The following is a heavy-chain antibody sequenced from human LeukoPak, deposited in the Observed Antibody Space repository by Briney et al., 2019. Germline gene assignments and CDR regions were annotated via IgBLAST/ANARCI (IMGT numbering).Heavy chain of an antibody. CDR3: AKGYYYDSSGYYSPRFDY. CDR2: ISYDGSNK. Sequence: GGSLRLSCAASGFTFSSYAMSWVRQAPGKGLEWVAVISYDGSNKYYADSVKGRFTISRDNSKNTLYLQMNSLRAEDTAVYYCAKGYYYDSSGYYSPRFDYWGQGTLVTVSS. V-gene: IGHV3-30*18. CDR1: GFTFSSYA. J-gene: IGHJ4*02. D-gene: IGHD3-22*01.